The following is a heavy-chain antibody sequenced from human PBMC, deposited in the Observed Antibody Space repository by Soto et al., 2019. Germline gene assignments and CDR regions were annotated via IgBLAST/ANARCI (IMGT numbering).Heavy chain of an antibody. CDR2: INPSGGRT. Sequence: ASVKVSCKASGYMFTDYYIHWVRQAPGQGLEWLGKINPSGGRTSLSQRFRGSVTMYAFPSVATASVEMHMLTSGDRAVYYCARGAPANCSDGVCSLSDFVTMHVWGQGTTATVSS. V-gene: IGHV1-2*04. CDR1: GYMFTDYY. J-gene: IGHJ6*02. CDR3: ARGAPANCSDGVCSLSDFVTMHV. D-gene: IGHD2-8*01.